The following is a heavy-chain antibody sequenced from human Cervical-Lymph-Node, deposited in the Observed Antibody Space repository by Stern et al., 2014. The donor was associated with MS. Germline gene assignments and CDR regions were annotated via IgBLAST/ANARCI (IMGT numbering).Heavy chain of an antibody. D-gene: IGHD6-13*01. CDR1: GGTFSKFP. Sequence: QVQLVQSGAEETKPGSSVKVFCKASGGTFSKFPSSWVRQAPGQGLEWMGGIFPVFGTPTYAQEFRGRVTITADVSTSTVYMELSSLRSDDTAVYYCALSSETSDRWYSLGYDLWGQGTLVTVSS. J-gene: IGHJ5*02. V-gene: IGHV1-69*01. CDR3: ALSSETSDRWYSLGYDL. CDR2: IFPVFGTP.